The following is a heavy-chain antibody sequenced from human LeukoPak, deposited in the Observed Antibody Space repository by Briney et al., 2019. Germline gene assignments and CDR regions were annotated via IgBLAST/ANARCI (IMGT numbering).Heavy chain of an antibody. D-gene: IGHD3-9*01. J-gene: IGHJ4*02. CDR3: GHRTEYYGYLTGYYAYLFDY. Sequence: ESGPTLVKPTQTLTLTCTFSGFSLSTSGVGVGWIRQPPGKALEWLALTYWDDDKRYSPSLKSRLTITKDTSKNQVVLTMTNLEPVDTAPYYRGHRTEYYGYLTGYYAYLFDYWGQGTLVTVSS. CDR2: TYWDDDK. V-gene: IGHV2-5*02. CDR1: GFSLSTSGVG.